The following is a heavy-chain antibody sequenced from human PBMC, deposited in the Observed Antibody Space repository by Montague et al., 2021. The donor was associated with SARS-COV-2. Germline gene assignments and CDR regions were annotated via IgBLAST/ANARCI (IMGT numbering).Heavy chain of an antibody. D-gene: IGHD1-7*01. Sequence: SETLSHTCTVSGGSVGSSHYYWAWIRQPPGKGLEWIGTIYYSGSTYYNPSPRSRVTIDVDASTNQFSLKLHSVTAADTAVYFCARGLYNWNYEHWFDTWGQGTLVTVSS. V-gene: IGHV4-39*01. CDR2: IYYSGST. J-gene: IGHJ5*02. CDR1: GGSVGSSHYY. CDR3: ARGLYNWNYEHWFDT.